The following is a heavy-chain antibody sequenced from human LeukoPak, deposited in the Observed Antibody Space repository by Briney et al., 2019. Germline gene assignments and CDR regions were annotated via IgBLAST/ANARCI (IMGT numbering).Heavy chain of an antibody. CDR2: FYSGGTT. V-gene: IGHV3-53*01. D-gene: IGHD4-23*01. Sequence: GGSLTLSCAVSGFIVRSNYMTWVRHAPGEGVEGVSVFYSGGTTYYADSVQGRFTISRDTSKNMVYIQMNSLRDDDTAVYYCARRFAYGGRRDNWFDPWGQGTLVTVSS. CDR3: ARRFAYGGRRDNWFDP. J-gene: IGHJ5*02. CDR1: GFIVRSNY.